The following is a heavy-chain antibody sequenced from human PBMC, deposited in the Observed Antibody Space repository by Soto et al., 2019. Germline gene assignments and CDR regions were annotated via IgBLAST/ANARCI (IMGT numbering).Heavy chain of an antibody. CDR1: GFTFSSYS. CDR2: ISSSSSTI. Sequence: GGALRLSCAASGFTFSSYSMNLFRQAPGKGLEWVSYISSSSSTIYYADSVKGRFTISRDNAKNSLYLQMNSLRGEDTAVYYCARDSVPRYDGMEVRGQGTTVTVSS. V-gene: IGHV3-48*01. CDR3: ARDSVPRYDGMEV. J-gene: IGHJ6*02.